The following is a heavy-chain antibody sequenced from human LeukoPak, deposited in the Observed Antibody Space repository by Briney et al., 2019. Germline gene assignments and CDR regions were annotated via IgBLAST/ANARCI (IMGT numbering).Heavy chain of an antibody. CDR2: IPYDGSNK. CDR1: GFTFSSYG. V-gene: IGHV3-30*03. Sequence: GGSLRLSCAASGFTFSSYGMHWVRQAPGKGLEWVAVIPYDGSNKYYADSVKGRFTISRDNSKNTPYLQMNSLRAEDTAVYYCAICSYGLDYYFDYWGQGTLVTVSS. J-gene: IGHJ4*02. CDR3: AICSYGLDYYFDY. D-gene: IGHD5-18*01.